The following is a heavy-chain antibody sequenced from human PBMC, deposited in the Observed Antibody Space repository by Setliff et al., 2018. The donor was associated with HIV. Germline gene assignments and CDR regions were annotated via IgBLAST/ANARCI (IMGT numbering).Heavy chain of an antibody. V-gene: IGHV1-46*01. Sequence: ASVKVSCKASGYTFTNYYIHWVRQAPGQGLEWMGIINPSGGRAGSAQMFQGRLTMTRDTSTSTAYMELSSLTSDDTAIYYCARGRLSWSPDFWGQGTLVTVSS. J-gene: IGHJ4*02. CDR1: GYTFTNYY. CDR3: ARGRLSWSPDF. CDR2: INPSGGRA.